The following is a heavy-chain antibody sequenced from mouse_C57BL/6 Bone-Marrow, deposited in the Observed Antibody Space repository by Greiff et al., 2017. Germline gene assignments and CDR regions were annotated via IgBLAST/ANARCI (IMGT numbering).Heavy chain of an antibody. CDR1: GYTFTSYW. V-gene: IGHV1-64*01. CDR3: ARESFPNWEDWYFDV. Sequence: QVQLQQPGAELVKPGASVKLSCKASGYTFTSYWMHWVKQRPGQGLEWIGMIHPNSGSTNYNEKFKSKATLTVDKSSSTAYMQLSSLTSEDSAVYYCARESFPNWEDWYFDVWGTGTTVTVSS. J-gene: IGHJ1*03. CDR2: IHPNSGST. D-gene: IGHD4-1*02.